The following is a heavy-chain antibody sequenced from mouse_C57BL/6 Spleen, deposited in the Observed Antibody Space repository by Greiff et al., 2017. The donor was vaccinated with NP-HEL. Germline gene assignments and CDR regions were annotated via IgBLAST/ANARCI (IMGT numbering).Heavy chain of an antibody. CDR2: IYPGDGDT. Sequence: VQLQQSGPELVKPGASVKISCKASGYAFSSSWMNWVKQRPGKGLEWIGRIYPGDGDTNYNGKFKGKATLTADKSSSTAYMQLSSLTSEDSAVYCGARDGISYGYFDVWGTGTTVTVSS. CDR1: GYAFSSSW. J-gene: IGHJ1*03. V-gene: IGHV1-82*01. CDR3: ARDGISYGYFDV. D-gene: IGHD1-1*01.